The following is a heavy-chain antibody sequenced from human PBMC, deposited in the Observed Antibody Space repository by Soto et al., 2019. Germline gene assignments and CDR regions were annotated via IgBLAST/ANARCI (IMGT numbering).Heavy chain of an antibody. V-gene: IGHV4-59*08. CDR1: SGSISIHY. CDR2: IYYSGST. CDR3: ARLEELGYYFDN. J-gene: IGHJ4*02. Sequence: QVQLQESGPGLVKPSETLSLTCTVSSGSISIHYWSWIRQPPGKRLEWIGYIYYSGSTNYNPSLKTRVTISMDTSKNQFSLRLSSVTAADTAVYYCARLEELGYYFDNWGQGILVTVSS. D-gene: IGHD7-27*01.